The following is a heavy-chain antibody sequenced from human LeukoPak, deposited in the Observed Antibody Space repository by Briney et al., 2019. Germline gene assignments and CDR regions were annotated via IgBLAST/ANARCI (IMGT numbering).Heavy chain of an antibody. CDR2: INYSGST. CDR3: ARNTYYYGSGSYYIGYEFDR. V-gene: IGHV4-59*01. Sequence: SETLSLTCTVSGGSISSYYWSWIRQPPGKGLEWIGYINYSGSTNYNPSLKSRVTISVDTSKNQFSLKLSSVTAADTAVYYCARNTYYYGSGSYYIGYEFDRWGQGTLVTVSS. D-gene: IGHD3-10*01. J-gene: IGHJ5*02. CDR1: GGSISSYY.